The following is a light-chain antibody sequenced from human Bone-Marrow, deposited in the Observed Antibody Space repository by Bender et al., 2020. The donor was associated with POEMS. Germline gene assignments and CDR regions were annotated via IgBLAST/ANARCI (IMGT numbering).Light chain of an antibody. CDR3: QVWHSANDHYV. CDR2: DDR. Sequence: SYVLTQPPSVSVAPGKTATITCEGKNIGSKSVHWYQQKSGQAPVLVVYDDRDRPSGIPERFSGSNSGNTATLTISRVEAGDEADYYCQVWHSANDHYVFGTGTKVTVL. V-gene: IGLV3-21*03. J-gene: IGLJ1*01. CDR1: NIGSKS.